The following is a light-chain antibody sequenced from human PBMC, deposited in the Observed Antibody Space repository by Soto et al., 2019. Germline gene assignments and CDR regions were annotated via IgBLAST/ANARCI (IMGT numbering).Light chain of an antibody. CDR1: SSDVGGYNY. CDR2: DVS. CDR3: GSDTSTSIHVV. V-gene: IGLV2-14*03. Sequence: QSVLTQPASVSGSPGQSITISCTGSSSDVGGYNYVSWYQHHPGKAHNLMIYDVSNRPSGVSNRFFGSKSGNTASLIISGLQAEDEDYYYCGSDTSTSIHVVFGGGTKVTVL. J-gene: IGLJ2*01.